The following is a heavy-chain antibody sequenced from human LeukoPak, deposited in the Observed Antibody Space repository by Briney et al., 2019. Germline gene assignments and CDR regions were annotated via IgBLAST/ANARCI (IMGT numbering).Heavy chain of an antibody. J-gene: IGHJ4*02. Sequence: SETLSLTRTVSGGSISSYYWSWIRQPPGKGLEWMGYIHNSGRPDYSPSLQCRVTISVDTSKNQFSLNLISVTAADTAVYYCARVSRWSDWAFEGWGQGTLVTVSS. CDR3: ARVSRWSDWAFEG. D-gene: IGHD3-16*01. V-gene: IGHV4-59*01. CDR1: GGSISSYY. CDR2: IHNSGRP.